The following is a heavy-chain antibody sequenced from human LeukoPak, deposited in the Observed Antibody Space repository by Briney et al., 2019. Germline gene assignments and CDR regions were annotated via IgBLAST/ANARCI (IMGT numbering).Heavy chain of an antibody. CDR1: GGTFSSYA. V-gene: IGHV1-69*04. Sequence: SVKVSCKASGGTFSSYAIRWVRQAPGQGLEWMGRIIPILGIANYAQKLQGRVTITADKSTSTAYMELSSLRSEDTAVYYCAREGWLGYGDYVSDYWGQGTLVTVSS. J-gene: IGHJ4*02. CDR2: IIPILGIA. CDR3: AREGWLGYGDYVSDY. D-gene: IGHD4-17*01.